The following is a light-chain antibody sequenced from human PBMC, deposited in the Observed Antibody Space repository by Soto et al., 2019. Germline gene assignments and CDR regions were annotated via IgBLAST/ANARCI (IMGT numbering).Light chain of an antibody. V-gene: IGLV4-60*02. J-gene: IGLJ1*01. CDR2: LEDSGTY. CDR3: ETWDSNTRV. CDR1: SGHSSDI. Sequence: QPVLTQSSSASASLGSSIKLTCTLSSGHSSDIIAWHQQQPGKAPRFLMKLEDSGTYNKGHGVPDRFSGSSSGTDRYLTISNLQFEDEADYYCETWDSNTRVFGTGTKVTVL.